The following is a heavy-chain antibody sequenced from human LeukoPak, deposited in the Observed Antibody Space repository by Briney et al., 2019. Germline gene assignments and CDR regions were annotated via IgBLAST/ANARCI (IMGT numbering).Heavy chain of an antibody. CDR2: IRYDGSTT. CDR3: LKRTKYGSGTFPLDP. J-gene: IGHJ5*02. D-gene: IGHD3-10*01. CDR1: GFTFSDYD. V-gene: IGHV3-30*02. Sequence: GGSLRLSCAASGFTFSDYDMHWVRQAPGKGLEWVAFIRYDGSTTFYADSMKGRFTISRDNSKNTLYLQMNSLRPEDTAVYYCLKRTKYGSGTFPLDPWGQGTLVTVSS.